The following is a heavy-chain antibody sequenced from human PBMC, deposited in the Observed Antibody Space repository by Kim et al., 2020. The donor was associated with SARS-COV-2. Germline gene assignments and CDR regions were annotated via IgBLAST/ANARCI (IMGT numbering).Heavy chain of an antibody. D-gene: IGHD3-3*01. CDR3: AKGGGFGVFILYYYGMDV. Sequence: KGRFPISRDNSKNPLYLQMNSLRAEDTAVYYCAKGGGFGVFILYYYGMDVWGQGTTVTVSS. V-gene: IGHV3-30*14. J-gene: IGHJ6*02.